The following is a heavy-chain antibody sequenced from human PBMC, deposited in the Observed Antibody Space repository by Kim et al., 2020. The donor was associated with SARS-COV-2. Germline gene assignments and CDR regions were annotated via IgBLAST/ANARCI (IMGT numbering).Heavy chain of an antibody. CDR3: TTGGGLYGGTYGRY. V-gene: IGHV3-15*01. J-gene: IGHJ4*01. CDR2: IKSKSQGETT. Sequence: GGSLRLSCAGSGFSFSDAWMTWVRQAPGKGLEWAGRIKSKSQGETTAYAAPVIGRFTILRDDSKNMLYLQMDSLKTEDTAVYYCTTGGGLYGGTYGRYWG. D-gene: IGHD1-26*01. CDR1: GFSFSDAW.